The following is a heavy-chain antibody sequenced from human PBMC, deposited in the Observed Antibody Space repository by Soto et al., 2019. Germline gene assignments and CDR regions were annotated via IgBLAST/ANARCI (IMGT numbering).Heavy chain of an antibody. CDR1: GYTFTGYY. D-gene: IGHD6-6*01. Sequence: ASVKVSCKASGYTFTGYYMHWVRQAPGQGLEWMGWINPNSGGTNYAQKFQGRVTMTRDTSSSTAYMELSRLRSDDTAVYYCARGRWAARPPNDYWGQGTLVTRLL. V-gene: IGHV1-2*02. J-gene: IGHJ4*02. CDR2: INPNSGGT. CDR3: ARGRWAARPPNDY.